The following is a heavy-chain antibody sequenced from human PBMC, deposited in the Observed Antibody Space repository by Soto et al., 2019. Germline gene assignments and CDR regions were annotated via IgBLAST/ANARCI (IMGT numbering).Heavy chain of an antibody. CDR1: GFTFSGSA. J-gene: IGHJ6*03. V-gene: IGHV3-73*01. CDR2: IRSTGNNYAT. CDR3: SRQASDFWSGKPQYYMDV. Sequence: EVQLVESGGGLVQPGGSLKLSCAASGFTFSGSAMHWVRQASGKGLEWVGRIRSTGNNYATAYGASLKGRFTISRDDSKNTAYLQMNILNTEDTAVYYCSRQASDFWSGKPQYYMDVWGKGTTVTVSS. D-gene: IGHD3-3*01.